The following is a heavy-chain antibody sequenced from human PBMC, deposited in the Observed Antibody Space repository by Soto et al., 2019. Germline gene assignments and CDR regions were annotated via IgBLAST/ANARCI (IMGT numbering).Heavy chain of an antibody. V-gene: IGHV3-48*02. Sequence: GGSLRLSCAASGFTFSSYSMNWVRQAPGKGLEWVSYISSSSRTIYYADSGKGRFTISRDNAKNSLYLQMNSLRDEDTAVYYCASFVLGGYYHFDYWGQGTLVTVS. CDR3: ASFVLGGYYHFDY. D-gene: IGHD3-10*01. CDR1: GFTFSSYS. J-gene: IGHJ4*02. CDR2: ISSSSRTI.